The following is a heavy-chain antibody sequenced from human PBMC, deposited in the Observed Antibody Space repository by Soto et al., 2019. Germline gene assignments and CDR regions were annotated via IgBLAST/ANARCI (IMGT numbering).Heavy chain of an antibody. D-gene: IGHD3-3*01. CDR1: GDSISNYY. V-gene: IGHV4-4*08. Sequence: SETLSLTCTVSGDSISNYYWAWIRQPPGKGLEWIGYVHSNGNTHHNPSLKSRVTISMDTSKNQFSLNLNSVTAADTAVYYCAREPRITIFGVVYNWFDPWGQGTLVTVS. J-gene: IGHJ5*02. CDR3: AREPRITIFGVVYNWFDP. CDR2: VHSNGNT.